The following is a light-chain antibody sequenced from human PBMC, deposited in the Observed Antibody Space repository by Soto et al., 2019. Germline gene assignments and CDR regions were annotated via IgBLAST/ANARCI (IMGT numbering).Light chain of an antibody. V-gene: IGLV1-44*01. CDR1: QSNIGSNV. Sequence: QSVLTQPPSASGTPGQRVTISCSGSQSNIGSNVVFWYQQFPGAAPKLLLFHNSQGPSGVPNRFSGSKSGTSASLAINGLQSEDEADYYCGVWDDSLNGQVFGGGTKLTVL. CDR2: HNS. J-gene: IGLJ3*02. CDR3: GVWDDSLNGQV.